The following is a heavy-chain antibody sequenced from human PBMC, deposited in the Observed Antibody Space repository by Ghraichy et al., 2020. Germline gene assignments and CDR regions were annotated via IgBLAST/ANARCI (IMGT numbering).Heavy chain of an antibody. CDR1: GLTFSGYV. J-gene: IGHJ5*02. Sequence: GESLNISCTASGLTFSGYVMNWVRQAPGKGLEWVSSISANGGNTYYADSVKGRFTVSRDNSKNTLYLQMNSVRAEDTAVYYCAKAWGNCSGGTCPSYNWFDPCGQVTLVTVSS. D-gene: IGHD2-15*01. CDR2: ISANGGNT. V-gene: IGHV3-23*01. CDR3: AKAWGNCSGGTCPSYNWFDP.